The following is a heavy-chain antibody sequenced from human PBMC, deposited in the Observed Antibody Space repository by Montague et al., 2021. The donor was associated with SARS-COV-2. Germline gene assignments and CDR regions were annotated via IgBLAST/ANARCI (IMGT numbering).Heavy chain of an antibody. V-gene: IGHV4-34*01. CDR2: VTHRGNT. CDR1: GGSFSGYC. Sequence: SETLSLTCAVYGGSFSGYCWSWIRQPPGKGLEWIGEVTHRGNTNYNPSLKSPVTISLDTSNNHFSLKLSSVTAADTAVYYCARSESPSYSSSPFDYWGQGTLVTVSS. J-gene: IGHJ4*02. CDR3: ARSESPSYSSSPFDY. D-gene: IGHD6-13*01.